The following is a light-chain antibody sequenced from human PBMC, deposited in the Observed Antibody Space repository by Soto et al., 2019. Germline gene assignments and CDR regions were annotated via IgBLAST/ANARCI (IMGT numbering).Light chain of an antibody. CDR1: QTISTY. V-gene: IGKV1-39*01. J-gene: IGKJ1*01. CDR3: QQSFSTPRT. CDR2: GAS. Sequence: DIQMTHSPSPLSASVGDRVTITCRASQTISTYLNWYQQKPGKAPKILIYGASSLQSGVPSRFSGSGSGTDFTLTISSLKPEDFGTYYCQQSFSTPRTFGQGTKVDIK.